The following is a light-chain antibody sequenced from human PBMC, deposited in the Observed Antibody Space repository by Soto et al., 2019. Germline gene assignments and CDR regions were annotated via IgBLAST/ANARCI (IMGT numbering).Light chain of an antibody. V-gene: IGKV1-5*01. Sequence: DIQMTQSPSTLSASVGDRVTITCGASQSISSWLAWYQQKPGRAPKIMIYDSSSLESGVPSRFSGSRSGTECRLTISTMQPDDVATYYCQQYDSFSVTLGQGTRLEIK. CDR3: QQYDSFSVT. CDR1: QSISSW. CDR2: DSS. J-gene: IGKJ5*01.